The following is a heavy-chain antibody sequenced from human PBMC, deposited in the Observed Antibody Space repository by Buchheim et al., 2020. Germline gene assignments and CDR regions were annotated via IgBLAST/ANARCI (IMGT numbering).Heavy chain of an antibody. CDR2: VNQSGSA. CDR1: VDSYSGFY. D-gene: IGHD6-6*01. Sequence: QVQLRQWGAGLLKPSGTLSLTCTVYVDSYSGFYWTWIRQSPTKGLEWIGEVNQSGSATYKASLKSRVTMSLDASRNEFSLKLISVTAADTAIYYCAGGVRRPWARPPDYWGQG. CDR3: AGGVRRPWARPPDY. V-gene: IGHV4-34*02. J-gene: IGHJ4*02.